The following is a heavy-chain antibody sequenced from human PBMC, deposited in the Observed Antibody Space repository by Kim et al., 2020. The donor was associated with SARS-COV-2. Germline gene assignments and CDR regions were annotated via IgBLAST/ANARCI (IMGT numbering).Heavy chain of an antibody. D-gene: IGHD1-1*01. CDR1: GGSISSYY. V-gene: IGHV4-59*01. Sequence: SETLSLTCTVSGGSISSYYWSWIRQPPGKGLEWIGYIYYSGSTNYNPSLKSRVTISVDTSKNQFSLKLSSVTAADTAVYYCARDGTYSKFDYWGQGTLVTVSS. J-gene: IGHJ4*02. CDR3: ARDGTYSKFDY. CDR2: IYYSGST.